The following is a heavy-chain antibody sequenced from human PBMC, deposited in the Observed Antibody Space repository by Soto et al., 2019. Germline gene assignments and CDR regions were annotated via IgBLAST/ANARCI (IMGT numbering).Heavy chain of an antibody. Sequence: QVKLVQSGTEVKKPGASMKVSCKASGYSFGTSGISWVRQAPGQGLEWMGWISAYNGNTNYEQKRQDRVTMNTDTSTNTAYLELRSLRSDDTAVYYCARAGQYYDSSGYANWGQGTLVTVSS. D-gene: IGHD3-22*01. CDR3: ARAGQYYDSSGYAN. J-gene: IGHJ4*02. CDR2: ISAYNGNT. CDR1: GYSFGTSG. V-gene: IGHV1-18*01.